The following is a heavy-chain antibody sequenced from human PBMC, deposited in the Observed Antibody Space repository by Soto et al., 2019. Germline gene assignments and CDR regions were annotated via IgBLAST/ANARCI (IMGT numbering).Heavy chain of an antibody. V-gene: IGHV1-2*02. CDR3: ARQFDYDRSGYYYAY. J-gene: IGHJ4*01. D-gene: IGHD3-22*01. Sequence: ASVKVSCKASGYTFTDYYFHWVRQAPGQGLEWVGWINSRTGGTKYAQKFQGRVTVTRDTSISTVYMELSGLTSDDTAVYYCARQFDYDRSGYYYAYWGQGTLVTVSS. CDR1: GYTFTDYY. CDR2: INSRTGGT.